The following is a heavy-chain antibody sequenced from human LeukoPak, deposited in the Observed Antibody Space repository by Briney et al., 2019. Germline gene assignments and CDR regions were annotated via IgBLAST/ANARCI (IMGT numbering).Heavy chain of an antibody. CDR1: GGSFSGYY. CDR2: IYYSGST. Sequence: PSETLSLTCAVYGGSFSGYYWSWIRQPPGKGLEWIGYIYYSGSTNYNPSLKSRVTISVDTSKNQFSLKLRSVTAADTAVYYCARHPFGPWGQGTLVTVSS. J-gene: IGHJ4*02. V-gene: IGHV4-59*08. CDR3: ARHPFGP. D-gene: IGHD3/OR15-3a*01.